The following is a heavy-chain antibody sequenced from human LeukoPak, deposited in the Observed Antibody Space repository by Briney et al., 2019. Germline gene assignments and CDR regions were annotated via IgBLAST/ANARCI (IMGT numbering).Heavy chain of an antibody. CDR2: INPNSGGT. Sequence: ASVKVSCKASGYTFTGYYMHWVRQAPGQGLEWMGWINPNSGGTNYAQKFQGWVTMTRDTSISTAYMELSRLRSDDTAVYYCVRGYRVEAVAGTIDYWGQGTLVTVSS. J-gene: IGHJ4*02. V-gene: IGHV1-2*04. CDR3: VRGYRVEAVAGTIDY. CDR1: GYTFTGYY. D-gene: IGHD6-19*01.